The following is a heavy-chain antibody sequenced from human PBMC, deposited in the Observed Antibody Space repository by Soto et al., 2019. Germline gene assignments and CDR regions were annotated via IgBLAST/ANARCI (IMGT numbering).Heavy chain of an antibody. CDR1: GFTFSSYG. D-gene: IGHD1-26*01. J-gene: IGHJ2*01. Sequence: EVQLVESGGGLVQPGGSLRLSCAASGFTFSSYGMHWVRQAPGKGLVWVSGINSDGSSTSYADSVKGRFTISRDNAKNTLYLQMNSLRAEDTAVYYGARGGSLNWYFDLWGRGTLVTVSS. V-gene: IGHV3-74*01. CDR3: ARGGSLNWYFDL. CDR2: INSDGSST.